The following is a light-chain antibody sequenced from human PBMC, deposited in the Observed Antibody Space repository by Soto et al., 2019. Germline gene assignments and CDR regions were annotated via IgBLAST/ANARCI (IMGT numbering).Light chain of an antibody. CDR3: SSYTSSNTEV. CDR1: SSGVGAYNY. CDR2: DVS. Sequence: QSVLTQPASVSGSPGQSITISCTGTSSGVGAYNYVSWYQHHPGKAPKLIIYDVSDRPSGVSNRFSASKSGSTASLTISGLQAEDEADYYCSSYTSSNTEVFGTGTKVTVL. V-gene: IGLV2-14*03. J-gene: IGLJ1*01.